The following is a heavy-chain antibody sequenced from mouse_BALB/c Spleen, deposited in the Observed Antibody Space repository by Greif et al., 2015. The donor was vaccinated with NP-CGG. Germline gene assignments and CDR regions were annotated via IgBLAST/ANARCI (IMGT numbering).Heavy chain of an antibody. V-gene: IGHV5-4*02. CDR2: ISDGGSYT. CDR1: GFTFSDYY. Sequence: EVQGVESGGGLVKPGGSLKLSCAASGFTFSDYYMYWVRQTPEKRLEWVATISDGGSYTYYPDSVKGRFTISRDNAKNNLYLQMSSLKSEDTAMYYCARDLLRLTPGFAYWGQGTLVTVSA. J-gene: IGHJ3*01. D-gene: IGHD3-2*02. CDR3: ARDLLRLTPGFAY.